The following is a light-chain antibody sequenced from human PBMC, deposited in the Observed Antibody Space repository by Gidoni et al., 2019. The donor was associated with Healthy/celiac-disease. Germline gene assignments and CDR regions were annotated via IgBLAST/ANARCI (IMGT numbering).Light chain of an antibody. CDR3: QQSYSTPQT. CDR2: AAS. J-gene: IGKJ4*02. CDR1: QSISSY. V-gene: IGKV1-39*01. Sequence: DIQMTPSPSSLSASVGDRVTITCRASQSISSYLNWYQQKPGKAPKLLIYAASSLQSGVPSRFSGSGSGTDFTLTSSSLQPEDFATYYCQQSYSTPQTFGGGTKVEIK.